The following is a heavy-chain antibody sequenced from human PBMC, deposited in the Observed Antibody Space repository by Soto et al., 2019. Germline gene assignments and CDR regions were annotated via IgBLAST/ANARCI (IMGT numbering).Heavy chain of an antibody. CDR1: GVSITPYF. J-gene: IGHJ2*01. CDR2: IYASGRT. D-gene: IGHD3-9*01. CDR3: ARHFDVDTSLDHYYFDL. Sequence: SETLSLTCTVSGVSITPYFWSWIRQPAGEAPEWLGHIYASGRTTYNPSLKSRVTMFVSQTQVSLRLTSVTAADTAVYYCARHFDVDTSLDHYYFDLWGRGALVTVYS. V-gene: IGHV4-4*07.